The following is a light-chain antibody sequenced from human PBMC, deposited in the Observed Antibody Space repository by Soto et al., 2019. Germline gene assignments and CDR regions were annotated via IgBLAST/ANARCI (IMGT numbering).Light chain of an antibody. Sequence: EIVLTQSPGTLSLSPGERATLSCRASQSFSSSYLAWYQQKPGQAPRLLIYGASSRATGIPDRFSGSGSGTDFTLTISRLEPEEFAVYYCQQYGSSPNTFGQGTKLEIK. CDR1: QSFSSSY. V-gene: IGKV3-20*01. CDR3: QQYGSSPNT. J-gene: IGKJ2*01. CDR2: GAS.